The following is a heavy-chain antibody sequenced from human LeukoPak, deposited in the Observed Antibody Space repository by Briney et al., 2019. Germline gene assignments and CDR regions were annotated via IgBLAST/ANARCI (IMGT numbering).Heavy chain of an antibody. J-gene: IGHJ5*02. Sequence: GESLRISCKESGYTFTSYWIGWVRQMPGKGLEWVGIIYPGDSDTRYSPSCQGQVTISVDKSISTAYLQWSSLKASDTAMYYCARRAAGSWWFDPWGQGTLVTVSS. V-gene: IGHV5-51*01. CDR1: GYTFTSYW. CDR3: ARRAAGSWWFDP. D-gene: IGHD6-13*01. CDR2: IYPGDSDT.